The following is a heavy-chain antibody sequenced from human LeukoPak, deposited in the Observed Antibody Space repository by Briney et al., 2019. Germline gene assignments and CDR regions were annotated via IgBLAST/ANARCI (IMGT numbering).Heavy chain of an antibody. CDR3: ARGPFFTTVTRDY. CDR1: GYTFTSYD. Sequence: GASVKVSCKASGYTFTSYDINWVRQATGQGLEWMGWMNPNSGNTGYAQKFQGRVTMTRNTSISTAYMELSSLRSEDTAVYYYARGPFFTTVTRDYWGQGTLVTVSS. CDR2: MNPNSGNT. D-gene: IGHD4-17*01. V-gene: IGHV1-8*01. J-gene: IGHJ4*02.